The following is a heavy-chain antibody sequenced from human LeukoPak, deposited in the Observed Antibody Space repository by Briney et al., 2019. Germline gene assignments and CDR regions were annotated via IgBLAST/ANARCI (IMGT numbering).Heavy chain of an antibody. V-gene: IGHV4-4*07. Sequence: SETLSLTCTVSGGSISSYYWSWIRQPAGKGLEWIGRIYTSGSTNYNPSLKSRVTMSVDTSKNQFSLKLSSVTAADTAVYYCARDYPPNTGGDAFDIWGQGTMVTVSS. J-gene: IGHJ3*02. CDR2: IYTSGST. D-gene: IGHD3-10*01. CDR3: ARDYPPNTGGDAFDI. CDR1: GGSISSYY.